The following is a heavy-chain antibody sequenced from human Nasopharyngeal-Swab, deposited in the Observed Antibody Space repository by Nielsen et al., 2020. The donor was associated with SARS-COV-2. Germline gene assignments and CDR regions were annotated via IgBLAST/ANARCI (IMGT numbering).Heavy chain of an antibody. Sequence: GESLKISCAASGFTLSSYALNWVRQAPGKGLEWVSSIGGYVDSTFYADSVKGRFTISRDRSKNTLDLQMNSLRPEDTAVYYCARDDGQLGDYWGQGTLVTVSS. J-gene: IGHJ4*02. CDR1: GFTLSSYA. CDR2: IGGYVDST. CDR3: ARDDGQLGDY. D-gene: IGHD6-6*01. V-gene: IGHV3-23*01.